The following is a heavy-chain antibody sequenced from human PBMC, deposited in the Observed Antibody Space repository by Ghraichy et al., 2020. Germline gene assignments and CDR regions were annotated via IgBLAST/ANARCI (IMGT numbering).Heavy chain of an antibody. CDR3: ARDSWKKNIMATPGAFDI. J-gene: IGHJ3*02. CDR2: ISSSGSTI. V-gene: IGHV3-11*04. CDR1: GFTFSDYY. D-gene: IGHD2/OR15-2a*01. Sequence: GGSLRLSCAASGFTFSDYYMSWIRQAPGKGLEWVSYISSSGSTIYYADSVKGRFTISRDNAMNSLYLQMNSLRAEDTAVYYCARDSWKKNIMATPGAFDIWGQGTMVPVSS.